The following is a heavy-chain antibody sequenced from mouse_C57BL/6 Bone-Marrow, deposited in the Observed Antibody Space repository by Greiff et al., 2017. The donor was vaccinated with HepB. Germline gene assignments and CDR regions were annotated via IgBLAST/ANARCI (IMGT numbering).Heavy chain of an antibody. Sequence: VKQRPGQGLEWIGNIYPSDSETHYNQKFKDKATLTVDKSSSTAYMQLSSLTSEDSAVYYCARESLITTVVAHYFDYWGQGTTLTVSS. V-gene: IGHV1-61*01. J-gene: IGHJ2*01. CDR2: IYPSDSET. D-gene: IGHD1-1*01. CDR3: ARESLITTVVAHYFDY.